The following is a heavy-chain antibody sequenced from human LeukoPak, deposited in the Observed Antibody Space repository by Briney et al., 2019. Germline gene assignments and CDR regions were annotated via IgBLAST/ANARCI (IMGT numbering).Heavy chain of an antibody. CDR3: AREDAVGRDAFDI. CDR2: INPNSGGT. Sequence: GASVKVSCKASGYTFTDYYLNWVRQAPGQGLEWMGWINPNSGGTNYAQKFQGRVTMTRDTSISTAYMELSRLRSDDTAVYYCAREDAVGRDAFDIWGQGTMVTASS. V-gene: IGHV1-2*02. J-gene: IGHJ3*02. CDR1: GYTFTDYY.